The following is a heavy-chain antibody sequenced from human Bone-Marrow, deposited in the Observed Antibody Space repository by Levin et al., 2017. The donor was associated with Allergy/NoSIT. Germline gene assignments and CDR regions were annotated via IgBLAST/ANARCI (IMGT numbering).Heavy chain of an antibody. CDR2: ISGNSHYV. CDR1: GFDFNTHD. D-gene: IGHD6-19*01. J-gene: IGHJ6*02. V-gene: IGHV3-21*06. CDR3: ARSQGRSGWSYYYYGMDV. Sequence: TGGFLRLSCRGSGFDFNTHDMNWVRQAPGQGLEWVSSISGNSHYVYYADSVKGRFSISRDNAKNSMFLHMNSLRVEDTAVYYCARSQGRSGWSYYYYGMDVWGRGTTLTVSS.